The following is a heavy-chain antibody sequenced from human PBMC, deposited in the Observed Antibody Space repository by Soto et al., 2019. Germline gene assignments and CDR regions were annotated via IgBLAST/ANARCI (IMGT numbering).Heavy chain of an antibody. CDR3: AKDQKVIAARLIYYYGMDV. CDR1: GFTFSSYG. CDR2: ISYDGSNK. J-gene: IGHJ6*02. V-gene: IGHV3-30*18. D-gene: IGHD6-6*01. Sequence: QVQLVESGGGVVQPGRSLRLSCAASGFTFSSYGMHWVRQAPGKGLEWVAVISYDGSNKYYADSVKGRFTVSRDNSKNTLYLQMNSLRAEDTAVYYCAKDQKVIAARLIYYYGMDVWGQGTTVTVSS.